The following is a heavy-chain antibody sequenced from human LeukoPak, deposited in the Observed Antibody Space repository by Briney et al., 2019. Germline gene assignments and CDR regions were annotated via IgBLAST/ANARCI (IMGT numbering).Heavy chain of an antibody. CDR3: TRHDYGDYYFDY. V-gene: IGHV3-21*01. Sequence: PGGSLRLSCSASGFTFSSYSMNWVRQAPGKGLEWVSSISSSSSYIYDANSVKGRLTISRDNAKNSLYLQMNRLRAEDTAVYYCTRHDYGDYYFDYWGQGTLVTVSS. D-gene: IGHD4-17*01. CDR1: GFTFSSYS. CDR2: ISSSSSYI. J-gene: IGHJ4*02.